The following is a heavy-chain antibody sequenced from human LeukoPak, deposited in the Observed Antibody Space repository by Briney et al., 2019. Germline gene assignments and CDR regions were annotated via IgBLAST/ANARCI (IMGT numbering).Heavy chain of an antibody. CDR1: GYTFTNYY. CDR2: INPNSGGT. D-gene: IGHD1-1*01. Sequence: GASVKVSCKASGYTFTNYYMHWVRQAPGQGLEWMGWINPNSGGTKYAQKFQGRVTLTRDTSMNTAYMELSRLRSDDTAVYYCARHRGTSDAFDIWGQGTMVTVSS. J-gene: IGHJ3*02. CDR3: ARHRGTSDAFDI. V-gene: IGHV1-2*02.